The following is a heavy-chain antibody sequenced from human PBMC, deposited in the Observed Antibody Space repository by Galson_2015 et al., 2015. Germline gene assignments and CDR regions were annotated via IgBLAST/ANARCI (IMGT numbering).Heavy chain of an antibody. Sequence: SLRLSCAASGFTFSSYGMHWVRQAPGRGLEWVAVIWYDGSNKYYADSVKGRFTISRDNSKNTLYLQMNSLRAEDTAVYYCARDGTVVGTYSFDYWGQGTLVTVSS. CDR1: GFTFSSYG. D-gene: IGHD1-1*01. CDR3: ARDGTVVGTYSFDY. J-gene: IGHJ4*02. V-gene: IGHV3-33*01. CDR2: IWYDGSNK.